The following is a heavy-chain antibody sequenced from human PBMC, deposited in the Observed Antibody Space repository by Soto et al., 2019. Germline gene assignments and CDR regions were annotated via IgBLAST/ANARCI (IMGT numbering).Heavy chain of an antibody. D-gene: IGHD3-22*01. CDR3: ARDGDYDDSSGYSPSFDY. Sequence: QVQLQESGPGLVKPSEPLSLTCTVSAGSSSSNYWSWSRQPPGKGLEWIGYIYYSGSTNYNPSLKRRVTISVDTSKNQFSLQLSSVTAADTAVYYCARDGDYDDSSGYSPSFDYWVQGTLVTVSS. CDR1: AGSSSSNY. CDR2: IYYSGST. V-gene: IGHV4-59*01. J-gene: IGHJ4*02.